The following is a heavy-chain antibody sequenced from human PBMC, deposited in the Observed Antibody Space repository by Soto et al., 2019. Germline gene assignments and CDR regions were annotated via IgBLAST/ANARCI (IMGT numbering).Heavy chain of an antibody. CDR1: GGTFSSYA. CDR3: ARGDTAMVSYYFDY. J-gene: IGHJ4*02. Sequence: ASVKVSCKASGGTFSSYAISWVRQAPGQGLEWMGGIIPIFGTANYAQKFQGRVTITADESTSTAYMELSSLRSEDTAVYYCARGDTAMVSYYFDYWGQGTLVTVSS. D-gene: IGHD5-18*01. V-gene: IGHV1-69*13. CDR2: IIPIFGTA.